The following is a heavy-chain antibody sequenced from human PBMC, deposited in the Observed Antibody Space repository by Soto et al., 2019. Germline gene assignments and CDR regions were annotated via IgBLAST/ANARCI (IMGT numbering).Heavy chain of an antibody. D-gene: IGHD2-8*01. J-gene: IGHJ4*02. CDR2: IYSGGTT. CDR3: VGAGQCTYDNCAEGPFDY. V-gene: IGHV3-66*01. CDR1: ELTVSSNT. Sequence: EVQLVESGGDLVQPGGSLRISCAASELTVSSNTRNWVRRPPGKGLEWGSLIYSGGTTYYADSVKGRSTISRNNSKNTLYLQMNSLRAEDTAVYYCVGAGQCTYDNCAEGPFDYWGQGTLVTVSS.